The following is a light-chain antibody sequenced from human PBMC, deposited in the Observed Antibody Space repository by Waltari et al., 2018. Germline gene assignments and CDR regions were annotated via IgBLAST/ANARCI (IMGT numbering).Light chain of an antibody. Sequence: DIQMTQSPSTLSASVGDRVTITCRASQIISRWLAWYQQKPGKAPKLLIYEATSLESGVPSRFSGSGSETEFTLTISSLQPDDFATYYCQHYYSRPPSFGGGTKVEIK. V-gene: IGKV1-5*01. J-gene: IGKJ4*01. CDR3: QHYYSRPPS. CDR2: EAT. CDR1: QIISRW.